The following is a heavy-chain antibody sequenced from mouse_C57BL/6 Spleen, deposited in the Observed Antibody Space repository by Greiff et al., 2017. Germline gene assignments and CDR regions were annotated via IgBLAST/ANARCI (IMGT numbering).Heavy chain of an antibody. D-gene: IGHD2-1*01. CDR3: ARNHYGNYGHYYFDY. CDR1: GYTFTSYW. J-gene: IGHJ2*01. Sequence: QVQLQQPGAELVKPGASVKLSCKASGYTFTSYWMHWVKQRPGQGLEWIGMIHPNSGSTNYNEKFKSKATLTVDKSSSTAYMQLSSLTSEDSAVYYCARNHYGNYGHYYFDYWGQGTTLTVSS. V-gene: IGHV1-64*01. CDR2: IHPNSGST.